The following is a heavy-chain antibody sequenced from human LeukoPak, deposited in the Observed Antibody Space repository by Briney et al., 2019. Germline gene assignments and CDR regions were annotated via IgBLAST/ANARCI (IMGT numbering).Heavy chain of an antibody. CDR1: GFTFSSYA. V-gene: IGHV3-74*01. CDR3: SSGISYFDL. J-gene: IGHJ4*02. CDR2: INSDGSEK. Sequence: RGGSLRLSCAASGFTFSSYAMSWVRQAPGKGREWVSRINSDGSEKQYADSVKGRVTISRDNAHNTLYMQMSSLRPADTALSYCSSGISYFDLWGQGALVTAPS. D-gene: IGHD3-3*01.